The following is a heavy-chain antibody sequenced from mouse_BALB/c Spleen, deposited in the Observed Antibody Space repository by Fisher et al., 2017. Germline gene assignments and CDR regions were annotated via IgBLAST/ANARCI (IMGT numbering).Heavy chain of an antibody. V-gene: IGHV5-17*02. J-gene: IGHJ4*01. CDR3: ARAYYRDYYAMDY. Sequence: RFTISRDNPKNTLFLQMTSLRSEDTAMYYCARAYYRDYYAMDYWGQGTSVTVSS. D-gene: IGHD2-14*01.